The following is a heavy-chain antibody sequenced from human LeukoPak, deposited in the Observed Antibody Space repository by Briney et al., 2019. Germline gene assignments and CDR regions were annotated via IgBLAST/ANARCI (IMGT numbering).Heavy chain of an antibody. J-gene: IGHJ1*01. CDR2: IKNDGKIT. D-gene: IGHD3-3*01. V-gene: IGHV3-74*01. Sequence: GGSLRLSCAASEFTFNNYWMHWVRQAPGKGLVWVSRIKNDGKITTYADSVKGRFTTSRDNAKNTFYLQMNSLRVEDTAVYYCLLIILGGSSQHWGQGTLVIVSS. CDR3: LLIILGGSSQH. CDR1: EFTFNNYW.